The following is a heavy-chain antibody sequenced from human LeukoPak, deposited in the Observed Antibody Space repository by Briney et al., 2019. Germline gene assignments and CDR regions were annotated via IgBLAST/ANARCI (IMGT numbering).Heavy chain of an antibody. CDR1: GGTFSSYA. V-gene: IGHV1-18*01. CDR2: ISAYNGNT. J-gene: IGHJ4*02. Sequence: ASVKVSCKASGGTFSSYAISWVRQAPGQGLEWMGWISAYNGNTNYAQKLQGGVTMTTDTSTSTAYMELRSLRSDDTAVYYCARGRRLGIDFDYRGQGTLVTVSS. D-gene: IGHD7-27*01. CDR3: ARGRRLGIDFDY.